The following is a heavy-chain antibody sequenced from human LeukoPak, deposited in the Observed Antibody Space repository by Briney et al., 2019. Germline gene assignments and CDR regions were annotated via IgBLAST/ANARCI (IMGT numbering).Heavy chain of an antibody. CDR2: ISSSSTYT. D-gene: IGHD4-17*01. V-gene: IGHV3-11*03. CDR3: ARRMTSVTTFDY. J-gene: IGHJ4*02. CDR1: GFTFSDYY. Sequence: GGSLRLSCAASGFTFSDYYMSWMCQAPGKGLEWVSYISSSSTYTNYADSVKGRFTISRDNARNSLYLQMSSLRADDTAVYYCARRMTSVTTFDYWGQGTLVTVSS.